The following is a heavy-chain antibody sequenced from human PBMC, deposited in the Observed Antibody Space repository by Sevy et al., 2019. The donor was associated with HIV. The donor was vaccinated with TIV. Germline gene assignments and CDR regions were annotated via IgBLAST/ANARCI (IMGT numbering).Heavy chain of an antibody. CDR1: GFTFRIYA. CDR3: ARESPSDWYLDS. D-gene: IGHD6-19*01. V-gene: IGHV3-23*01. J-gene: IGHJ4*02. CDR2: ISGSGSST. Sequence: GGSLRLSCTTSGFTFRIYAMSWVRQAPGKGLEWVSAISGSGSSTYYADSVKGRFTISRDNSKSTLYMQMNSLRVEDTAVYYCARESPSDWYLDSWGQGSQVTVSS.